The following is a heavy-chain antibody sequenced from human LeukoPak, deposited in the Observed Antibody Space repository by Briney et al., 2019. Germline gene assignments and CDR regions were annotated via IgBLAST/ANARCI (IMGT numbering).Heavy chain of an antibody. CDR2: MNPNSGNT. J-gene: IGHJ6*02. V-gene: IGHV1-8*01. CDR1: GYTFTSYD. CDR3: ARSYGGLYYYYGMDV. D-gene: IGHD4-23*01. Sequence: ASVKVSCKASGYTFTSYDINWVRQATGQGLEWMGWMNPNSGNTGYAQKFQGRVTMTRNTSISTAYMELSSLRSEDTAVYYCARSYGGLYYYYGMDVWSQGTTVTVSS.